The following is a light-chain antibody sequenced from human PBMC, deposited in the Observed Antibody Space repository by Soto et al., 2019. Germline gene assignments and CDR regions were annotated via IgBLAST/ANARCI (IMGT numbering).Light chain of an antibody. CDR3: QVGDDSSDHPVV. Sequence: SYELTQPPSVSVAPGQTATITCGGNNIGSKSVHWYQQKPGQAPVVVVYDDRDRASGIPERFSGSNSGNTATLTITRVEVGDEADYYCQVGDDSSDHPVVFGGGTKLTVL. V-gene: IGLV3-21*02. J-gene: IGLJ2*01. CDR1: NIGSKS. CDR2: DDR.